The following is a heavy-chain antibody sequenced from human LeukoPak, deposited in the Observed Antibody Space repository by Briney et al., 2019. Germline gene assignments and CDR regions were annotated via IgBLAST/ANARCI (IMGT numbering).Heavy chain of an antibody. CDR1: GFPFSTYW. J-gene: IGHJ4*02. Sequence: GGSLRLSCAASGFPFSTYWMNWIRQAPGKGLQWVSVINGGGTSTDYAGSVKGRFTISRDNSKNTLYLQMNSLRAEDTAIYYCAKGAFEQWLVQVIPFDYWGQGTLVTVSS. D-gene: IGHD6-19*01. CDR2: INGGGTST. CDR3: AKGAFEQWLVQVIPFDY. V-gene: IGHV3-23*01.